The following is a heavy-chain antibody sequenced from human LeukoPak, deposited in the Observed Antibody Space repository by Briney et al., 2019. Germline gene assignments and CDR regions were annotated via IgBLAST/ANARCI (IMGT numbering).Heavy chain of an antibody. CDR2: INSDGSST. CDR3: AKDDYNGSVDY. Sequence: GGSLRLSCTASGFTFSTYWIHWVRQAPGKGLVWVSHINSDGSSTSYADSVKGRFTISRDNAKNSLYLQMNSLRAEDTAVYYCAKDDYNGSVDYWGQGTLVTVSS. D-gene: IGHD4-4*01. CDR1: GFTFSTYW. V-gene: IGHV3-74*01. J-gene: IGHJ4*02.